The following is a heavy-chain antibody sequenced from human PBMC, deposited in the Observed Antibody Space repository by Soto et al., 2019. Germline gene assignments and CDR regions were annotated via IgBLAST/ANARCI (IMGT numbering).Heavy chain of an antibody. CDR1: GFTFNSFA. J-gene: IGHJ3*02. D-gene: IGHD6-13*01. CDR2: ISGSGGST. V-gene: IGHV3-23*01. CDR3: AKRGGIVVAGAFDI. Sequence: PGGSLRLSCAASGFTFNSFAMAWVRQAPGRGLEWVSSISGSGGSTWYADSVKGRFTISRDNSENTLYLQMNSLRAEDTAVYYCAKRGGIVVAGAFDIWGQGTMVTVSS.